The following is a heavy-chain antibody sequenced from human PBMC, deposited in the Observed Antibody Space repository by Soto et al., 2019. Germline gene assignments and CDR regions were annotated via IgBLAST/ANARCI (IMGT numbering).Heavy chain of an antibody. V-gene: IGHV5-51*01. Sequence: GESLKISCHCSGYTFSNFWIAWVRQLPGKGLEYMGIIYPGDSETRYSPSFHGKVTISADRSIGTAYLQWRSLEASDSAFYFCARSPRSSPYFDYWGQGALVTVSS. CDR2: IYPGDSET. J-gene: IGHJ4*02. CDR1: GYTFSNFW. CDR3: ARSPRSSPYFDY. D-gene: IGHD6-13*01.